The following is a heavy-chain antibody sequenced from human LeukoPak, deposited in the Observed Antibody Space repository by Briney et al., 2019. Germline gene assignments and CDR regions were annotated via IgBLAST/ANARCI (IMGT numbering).Heavy chain of an antibody. V-gene: IGHV3-23*01. CDR1: GFTFSSYA. Sequence: PGGSLRLSCAASGFTFSSYAMSWVRQAPGKGLEWVSGINDRGDTTYYADSVKGRFTISRDNSKNTLYLQMNSLRAEDTAVYYCANTANYDLYYMDVWGKGTTVTVSS. CDR2: INDRGDTT. CDR3: ANTANYDLYYMDV. D-gene: IGHD3-3*01. J-gene: IGHJ6*03.